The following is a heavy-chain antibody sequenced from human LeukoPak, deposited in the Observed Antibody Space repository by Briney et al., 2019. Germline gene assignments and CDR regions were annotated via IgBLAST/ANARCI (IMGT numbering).Heavy chain of an antibody. D-gene: IGHD5-24*01. CDR1: GGSFSGYY. CDR2: IYHSGST. J-gene: IGHJ3*02. Sequence: SETLSLTCAAYGGSFSGYYWNWIRQPPGKGLEWIGYIYHSGSTNYNPSLKSRVTISLDTSKNQFSLKLTSVTAADTAIYYCARVGGMTTINNAAFDIWGQGTMVTVSS. V-gene: IGHV4-59*01. CDR3: ARVGGMTTINNAAFDI.